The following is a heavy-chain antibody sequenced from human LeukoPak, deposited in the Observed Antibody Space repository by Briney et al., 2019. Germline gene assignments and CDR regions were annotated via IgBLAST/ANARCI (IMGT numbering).Heavy chain of an antibody. Sequence: KPGGSLRLSCAASGFIVRDYYMSWIRQAPGKGLEWVSFISDSGSTIVYADSVKGRFTISRDNAENSLYLQMNSLTAKDTAVYYCARDPPPRYYDSNYWGQGTLVTVSS. V-gene: IGHV3-11*01. D-gene: IGHD3-3*01. CDR3: ARDPPPRYYDSNY. CDR2: ISDSGSTI. CDR1: GFIVRDYY. J-gene: IGHJ4*02.